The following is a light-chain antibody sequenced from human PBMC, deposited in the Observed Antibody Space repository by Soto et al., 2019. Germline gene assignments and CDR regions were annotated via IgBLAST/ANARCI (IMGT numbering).Light chain of an antibody. J-gene: IGLJ1*01. CDR3: SSDAGSSNV. CDR1: SSDVGGYNY. Sequence: QSVLTQPPSASGSPGQSVAISCTGTSSDVGGYNYVSWYQQHPGKAPKLMIYEVNKRPSGVPDRFSGSKSGNTASLTVSGLKAEDEADYYCSSDAGSSNVFGTGTKLTVL. CDR2: EVN. V-gene: IGLV2-8*01.